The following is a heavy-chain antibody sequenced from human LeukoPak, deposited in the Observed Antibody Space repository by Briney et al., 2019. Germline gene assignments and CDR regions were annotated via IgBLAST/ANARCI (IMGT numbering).Heavy chain of an antibody. D-gene: IGHD2-2*02. V-gene: IGHV4-34*01. J-gene: IGHJ4*02. CDR2: INHSGRT. CDR1: GGSLSSYS. Sequence: SETLSLTCAVYGGSLSSYSWSWIRQPPGKGLEWIGEINHSGRTNYNPSLKSRVTISVDTSKKQFSLKLSSVTAADTAVYYCAIRYCSSASCYMYYWGQGTLVTVSS. CDR3: AIRYCSSASCYMYY.